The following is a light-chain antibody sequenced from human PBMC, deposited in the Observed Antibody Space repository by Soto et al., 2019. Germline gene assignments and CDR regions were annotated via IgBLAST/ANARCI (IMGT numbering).Light chain of an antibody. CDR1: QSIDSN. V-gene: IGKV3-15*01. CDR2: DAS. Sequence: IVMTQSPATLSVSPGERATLSCRASQSIDSNLAWYQQKPGQAPRLLIYDASTGATDIPARFSGSGSGTEFPLTISSLQSEDSAVYYCQQYKSWFTFGQGTKLEIK. J-gene: IGKJ2*01. CDR3: QQYKSWFT.